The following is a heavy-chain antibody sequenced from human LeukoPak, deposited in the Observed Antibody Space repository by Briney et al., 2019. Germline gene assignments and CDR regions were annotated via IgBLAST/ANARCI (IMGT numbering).Heavy chain of an antibody. V-gene: IGHV4-39*01. CDR2: IYYSGST. D-gene: IGHD1-26*01. CDR3: ARRIVGVIDAFDY. CDR1: GGSISSSISY. Sequence: PSETLSLTCTVSGGSISSSISYWSWTRQPPGKGLEWIATIYYSGSTYYSPSLKSRVTISVDTSKNQFSLKVTSMTAADTAVYYCARRIVGVIDAFDYWGQGALVTVSS. J-gene: IGHJ4*02.